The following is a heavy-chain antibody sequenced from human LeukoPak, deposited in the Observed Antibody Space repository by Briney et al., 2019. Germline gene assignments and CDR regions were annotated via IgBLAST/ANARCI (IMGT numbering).Heavy chain of an antibody. V-gene: IGHV1-24*01. J-gene: IGHJ4*02. Sequence: ASVKVSCKVSGYTLTELSMHWVRQAPGKGLEWMGGFDPEDGETIYAQNFQGRVTFTRDTSASTAYMELRSLRSDDTAVYYCARDPPNYYDSSGYSNVFDYWGQGTQVTVSS. CDR2: FDPEDGET. CDR1: GYTLTELS. D-gene: IGHD3-22*01. CDR3: ARDPPNYYDSSGYSNVFDY.